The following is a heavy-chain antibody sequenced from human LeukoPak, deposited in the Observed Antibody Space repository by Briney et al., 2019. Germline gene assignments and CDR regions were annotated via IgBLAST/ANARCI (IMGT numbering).Heavy chain of an antibody. V-gene: IGHV1-46*01. CDR1: GYTFTNFY. D-gene: IGHD6-19*01. CDR3: AKTIAVPPFYYFDR. J-gene: IGHJ4*02. CDR2: INPSGGGT. Sequence: WASVKVSCKASGYTFTNFYIHWMRQAPGQGLEWMGIINPSGGGTSYAQKFQGGVTMTRDTSTSTVYMELSSLRSEDTAVYYCAKTIAVPPFYYFDRWGQGSLVTVSS.